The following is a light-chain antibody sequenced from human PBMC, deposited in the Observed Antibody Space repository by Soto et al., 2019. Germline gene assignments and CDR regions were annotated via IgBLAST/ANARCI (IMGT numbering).Light chain of an antibody. CDR2: SDY. Sequence: QSVLTQPPSASGTPGQRVTVSCSGSSSNIGNGYVYWYQQVPGTAPKLLIYSDYQRPSGVPDRFSGSKSGTSASLAISGLRSEDEGDYYCAAWDDSLNVRLFGGGTKVTVL. V-gene: IGLV1-47*02. J-gene: IGLJ3*02. CDR1: SSNIGNGY. CDR3: AAWDDSLNVRL.